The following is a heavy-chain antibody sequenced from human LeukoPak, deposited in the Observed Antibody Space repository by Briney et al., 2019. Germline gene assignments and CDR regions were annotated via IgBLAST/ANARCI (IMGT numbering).Heavy chain of an antibody. Sequence: PSEALSLTCTVSGASVTIYYWSWIRQSPEKGLEWIGFISFSGSTSYNPSLDSRVTMSVDTSENQFSLKLSSVTAADTAVYYCARRAIAAAGKDYFDLWGQGTLVTVSS. V-gene: IGHV4-59*08. CDR1: GASVTIYY. J-gene: IGHJ4*02. CDR3: ARRAIAAAGKDYFDL. CDR2: ISFSGST. D-gene: IGHD6-13*01.